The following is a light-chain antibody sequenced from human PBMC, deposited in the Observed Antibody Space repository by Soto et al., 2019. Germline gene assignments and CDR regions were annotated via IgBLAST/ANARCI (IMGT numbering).Light chain of an antibody. V-gene: IGKV3-15*01. J-gene: IGKJ5*01. CDR2: GSS. CDR3: LQDNDWPLST. Sequence: EIVLTQSPATLSVSPGERATLSCRASQSVSTNLAWYQQKLGQAPRVLIYGSSSSATGVPARFSGSGSGTEFTLTISSLQSEDSGIYYCLQDNDWPLSTFGQGTRLEIK. CDR1: QSVSTN.